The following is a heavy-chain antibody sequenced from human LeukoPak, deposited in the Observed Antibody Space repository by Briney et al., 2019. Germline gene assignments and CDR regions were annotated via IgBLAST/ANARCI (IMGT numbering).Heavy chain of an antibody. J-gene: IGHJ4*02. CDR1: GFTFDDYA. CDR3: ARDGGYSYGYPLDY. D-gene: IGHD5-18*01. Sequence: GGSLRLSCAASGFTFDDYAMHWVRQAPGKGLEWVSGISWNSGSIGYADSVKGRFTISRDNAKNSLYLQMNSLRAEDMALYYCARDGGYSYGYPLDYWGQGTLVTVSS. CDR2: ISWNSGSI. V-gene: IGHV3-9*03.